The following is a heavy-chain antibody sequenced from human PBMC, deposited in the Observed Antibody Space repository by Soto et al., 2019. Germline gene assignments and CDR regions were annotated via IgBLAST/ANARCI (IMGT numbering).Heavy chain of an antibody. D-gene: IGHD1-26*01. Sequence: SETLSLTCAVSGGSISSYYWSWIRQPPGKGLECIGYINYSGSTNYNPSLKSRVTISVDTSKNQFSLKVKSVTAADTAVYFCARLSGSYNDRYFDNWGQGTLVTVSS. CDR2: INYSGST. CDR1: GGSISSYY. J-gene: IGHJ4*02. V-gene: IGHV4-59*12. CDR3: ARLSGSYNDRYFDN.